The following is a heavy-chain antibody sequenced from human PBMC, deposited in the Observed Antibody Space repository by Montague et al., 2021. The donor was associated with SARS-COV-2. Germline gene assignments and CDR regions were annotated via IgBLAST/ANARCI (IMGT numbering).Heavy chain of an antibody. V-gene: IGHV4-39*07. Sequence: SETRSLTCTVSGGSIRTSSYYWGWIRQPPGKGLDWIGSIYYSGSTYYNPSLKSRVTMSLDTSKNQFSLKLSSVTAADTAVYYCARGDGVVVAAPYIWGQGTMVTVSS. D-gene: IGHD2-15*01. CDR1: GGSIRTSSYY. CDR2: IYYSGST. J-gene: IGHJ3*02. CDR3: ARGDGVVVAAPYI.